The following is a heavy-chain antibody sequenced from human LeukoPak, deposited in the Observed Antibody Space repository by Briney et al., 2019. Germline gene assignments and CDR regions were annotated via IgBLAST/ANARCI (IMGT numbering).Heavy chain of an antibody. CDR1: GFTFSDDG. J-gene: IGHJ4*02. CDR2: IWSDGINK. CDR3: ARDYAVG. Sequence: GGSLRLSSAASGFTFSDDGMHSVRQAPREGLEWVAAIWSDGINKYSADSVKGRFTISRDNSKNTLYLQMNSLRVEDTAVYYCARDYAVGWGQGTLVTVSS. V-gene: IGHV3-33*01. D-gene: IGHD3-16*01.